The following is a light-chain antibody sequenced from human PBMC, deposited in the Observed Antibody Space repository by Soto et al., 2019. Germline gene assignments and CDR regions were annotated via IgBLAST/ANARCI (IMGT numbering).Light chain of an antibody. Sequence: QSKLPQPTSVSGSPGQSITISCTGTSSDVGSYNLVSWYQQHPGKAPKLMIYEGSKRPSGVSNRFSGSKSGNTASLTISGLQAEGEADYYCCSYAGSSTFVFGTGTKV. CDR3: CSYAGSSTFV. CDR2: EGS. J-gene: IGLJ1*01. V-gene: IGLV2-23*01. CDR1: SSDVGSYNL.